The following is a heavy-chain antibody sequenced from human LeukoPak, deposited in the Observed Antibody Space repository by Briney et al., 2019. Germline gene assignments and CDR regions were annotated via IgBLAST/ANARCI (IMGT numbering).Heavy chain of an antibody. CDR3: ARERRLYYDHSSFTDY. CDR2: IKQDGSEK. V-gene: IGHV3-7*05. D-gene: IGHD3-22*01. CDR1: GFIFSNYW. Sequence: GGSQRLSCAASGFIFSNYWMSWVRQAPGKGLEWVANIKQDGSEKYSVDSVKGRFTISRDNAENSIYLQMNSLRAEDTAVYYCARERRLYYDHSSFTDYWGQGTLVTVSS. J-gene: IGHJ4*02.